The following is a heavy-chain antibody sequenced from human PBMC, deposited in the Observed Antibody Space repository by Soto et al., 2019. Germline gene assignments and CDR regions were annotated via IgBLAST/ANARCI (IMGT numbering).Heavy chain of an antibody. Sequence: SETLSLTCTVSGGSISSSSYYWGWIRQPPGKGLEWIGSIYYSGSTYYNPSLKSRVTISVDTSKNQFSLKLSSVTAADTAVYYCARHGEPVDIVVVPAAVYFDYWGQGTLVTVSS. D-gene: IGHD2-2*03. CDR2: IYYSGST. CDR1: GGSISSSSYY. CDR3: ARHGEPVDIVVVPAAVYFDY. V-gene: IGHV4-39*01. J-gene: IGHJ4*02.